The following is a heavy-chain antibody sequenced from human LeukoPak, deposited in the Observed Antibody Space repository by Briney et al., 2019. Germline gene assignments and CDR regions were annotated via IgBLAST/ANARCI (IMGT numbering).Heavy chain of an antibody. Sequence: SETLSLTCTVSGGSISSYYWSWIRQPPGKGLEWIGYIYYSGSTNYNPSLKSRATISVDTSKNQFSLKLSSVTAADTAVYYCARFTEQLAYFDYWGQGTLVTVSS. V-gene: IGHV4-59*01. J-gene: IGHJ4*02. CDR1: GGSISSYY. CDR3: ARFTEQLAYFDY. D-gene: IGHD6-13*01. CDR2: IYYSGST.